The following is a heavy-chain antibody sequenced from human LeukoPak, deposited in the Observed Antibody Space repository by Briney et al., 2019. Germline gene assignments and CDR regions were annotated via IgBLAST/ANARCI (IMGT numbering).Heavy chain of an antibody. CDR2: IYSGGTT. D-gene: IGHD3-10*01. V-gene: IGHV3-66*01. Sequence: GGSLRLSCAASGFTFSSYGMSWVRQAPGKGLEWVSLIYSGGTTYYADSVKGRFTISRDNSKNTLYLQMNSLRAEDTAVYYCARDPPMVREVIIGGWGQGTLVTVSS. J-gene: IGHJ4*02. CDR1: GFTFSSYG. CDR3: ARDPPMVREVIIGG.